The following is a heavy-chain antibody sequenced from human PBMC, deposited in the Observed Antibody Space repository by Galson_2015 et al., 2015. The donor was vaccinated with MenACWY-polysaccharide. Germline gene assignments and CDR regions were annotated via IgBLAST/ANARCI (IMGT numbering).Heavy chain of an antibody. J-gene: IGHJ5*02. CDR3: ARDLIAVRPGWFDP. V-gene: IGHV3-30*02. Sequence: SLRLSCAASGFSFSSFGMHWVRQAPGKGLEWVAFIRYDGGDKYYVDSVKGRFTISRDNSKSRLYLQMDSLRGEDTAVYYCARDLIAVRPGWFDPWGQGTLVTVSS. CDR1: GFSFSSFG. D-gene: IGHD6-6*01. CDR2: IRYDGGDK.